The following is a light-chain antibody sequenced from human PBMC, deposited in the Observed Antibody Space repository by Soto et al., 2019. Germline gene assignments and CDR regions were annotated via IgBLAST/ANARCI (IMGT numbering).Light chain of an antibody. Sequence: EIVLTQSPGTLSLSPGERATLSCRASQTLTSTYLAWYQQKPGQAPRLLIYGASTRATGIPDRFSGGGSGADFTLTISRLEPEDFGVYYCQQYHNSILMFGQGTKVDIK. V-gene: IGKV3-20*01. J-gene: IGKJ1*01. CDR2: GAS. CDR3: QQYHNSILM. CDR1: QTLTSTY.